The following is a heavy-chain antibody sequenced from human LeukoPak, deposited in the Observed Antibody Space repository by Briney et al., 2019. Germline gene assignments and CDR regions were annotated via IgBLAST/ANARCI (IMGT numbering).Heavy chain of an antibody. CDR1: GFTFSSYS. CDR2: ISSSSSYI. D-gene: IGHD2-2*01. J-gene: IGHJ4*02. Sequence: GGSLRLSCAASGFTFSSYSMNWVRQAPGKGLEWVSSISSSSSYIYYADSVKGRFTISRDNAKNSLYLQMNSLRAEDTAVYYCARAYRSSTSCFQTFDYWGQGTLVTVSS. CDR3: ARAYRSSTSCFQTFDY. V-gene: IGHV3-21*01.